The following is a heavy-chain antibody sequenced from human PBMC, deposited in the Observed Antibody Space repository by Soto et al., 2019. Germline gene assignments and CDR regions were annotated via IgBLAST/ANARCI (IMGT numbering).Heavy chain of an antibody. CDR2: INHLGSI. D-gene: IGHD1-26*01. Sequence: TLSETLSLTCVVSGGSLSDYFWSWIRQPPGMALEWIGEINHLGSINYNPSLKSRVTMSVDTSKNQFSLTLNSVTAADTATYYCARGGKGGVGATGPNDYWGQGTLVTVSS. CDR1: GGSLSDYF. J-gene: IGHJ4*02. CDR3: ARGGKGGVGATGPNDY. V-gene: IGHV4-34*01.